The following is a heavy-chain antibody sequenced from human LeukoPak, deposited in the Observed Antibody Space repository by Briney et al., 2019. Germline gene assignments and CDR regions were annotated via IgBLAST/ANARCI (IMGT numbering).Heavy chain of an antibody. V-gene: IGHV3-48*01. Sequence: GGSLRLSCAASGFTFSRYSMNWVRQAPGKGLEWVSYISSSRTIHYADSVKGRFTISRDNAKNSLYLQMNSLRAEDTAVYYCARRGYSSGWNRFDYWCQGTLVTVSS. CDR2: ISSSRTI. J-gene: IGHJ4*02. CDR3: ARRGYSSGWNRFDY. D-gene: IGHD6-25*01. CDR1: GFTFSRYS.